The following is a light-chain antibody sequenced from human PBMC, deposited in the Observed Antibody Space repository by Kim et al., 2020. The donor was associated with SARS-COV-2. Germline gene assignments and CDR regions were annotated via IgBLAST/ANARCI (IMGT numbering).Light chain of an antibody. CDR2: AVF. CDR1: KCRVSKSVKTY. Sequence: PAFVSSKSIKCRVSKSVKTYFIWYDQKPGQPPQLLIYAVFNLLSGVPYRFSGSGSGTDFTLKISSVEPEDFAVYYCQQSIRSPLTFGQGTKVDIK. J-gene: IGKJ1*01. V-gene: IGKV2D-29*01. CDR3: QQSIRSPLT.